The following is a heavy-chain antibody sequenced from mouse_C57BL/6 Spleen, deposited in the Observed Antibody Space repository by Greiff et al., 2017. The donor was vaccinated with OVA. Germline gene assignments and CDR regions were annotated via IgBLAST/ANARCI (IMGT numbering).Heavy chain of an antibody. CDR2: IYPGDGDT. CDR3: ATRGTVVATYDYAMDY. V-gene: IGHV1-82*01. J-gene: IGHJ4*01. D-gene: IGHD1-1*01. CDR1: GYAFSSSW. Sequence: QVHVKQSGPELVKPGASVKISCKASGYAFSSSWMNWVKQRPGKGLEWIGRIYPGDGDTNYNGKFKGKATLTADKSSSTAYMQLSSLTSEDSAVYFCATRGTVVATYDYAMDYWGQGTSVTVSS.